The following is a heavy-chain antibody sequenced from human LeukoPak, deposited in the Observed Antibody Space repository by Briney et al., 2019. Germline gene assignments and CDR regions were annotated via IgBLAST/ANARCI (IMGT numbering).Heavy chain of an antibody. Sequence: ASVKVSCKASGYTFTSYGISWVRQAPGQGLEWMGWISAYNGNTNYAQKLQGRVTMTTDTSTGTAYMELRSLRSDDTAVYYCARVMGIAAAGNPFDYWGQGTLVTVSS. CDR1: GYTFTSYG. V-gene: IGHV1-18*01. D-gene: IGHD6-13*01. CDR3: ARVMGIAAAGNPFDY. J-gene: IGHJ4*02. CDR2: ISAYNGNT.